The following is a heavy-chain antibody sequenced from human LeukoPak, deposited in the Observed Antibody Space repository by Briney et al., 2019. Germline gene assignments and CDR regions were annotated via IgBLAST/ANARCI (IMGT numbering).Heavy chain of an antibody. J-gene: IGHJ4*02. CDR2: ISYSGST. CDR3: AGHRHSPDFVY. CDR1: GGSISSSVYY. V-gene: IGHV4-39*01. Sequence: SETLSLTCTVSGGSISSSVYYWAWVRQPPGKGLEWIGSISYSGSTYYGPSLKSRVTISVDTSKNQFPLNLNSVTAADAAVYYCAGHRHSPDFVYWGQGTLVTVSS.